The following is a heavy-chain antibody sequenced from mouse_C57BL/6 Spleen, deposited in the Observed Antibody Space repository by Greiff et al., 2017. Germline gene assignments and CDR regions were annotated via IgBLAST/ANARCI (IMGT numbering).Heavy chain of an antibody. D-gene: IGHD2-4*01. Sequence: VQLQQSGPGLVKPSQSLSLTCSVTGYSITSGYYWNWIRQFPGNKLEWMGYISYDGSNNYNPSLKNRISITRDTSKNQFFLKLNSVTTEDTATYYCASYDYDGAPYAMDYWGQGTSVTVSS. J-gene: IGHJ4*01. CDR1: GYSITSGYY. V-gene: IGHV3-6*01. CDR3: ASYDYDGAPYAMDY. CDR2: ISYDGSN.